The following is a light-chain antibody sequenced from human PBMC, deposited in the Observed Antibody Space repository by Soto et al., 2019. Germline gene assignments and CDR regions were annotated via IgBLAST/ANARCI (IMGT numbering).Light chain of an antibody. CDR1: TSYSGRLT. J-gene: IGLJ3*02. CDR3: AAWDDSLKHWV. Sequence: QSVLTQSPSASGPPGQLISISCSVNTSYSGRLTMNWYQHLPGTAPKLLMYSNNQRPSGVPDRFSGSKSGTSAFLAISGLQSEDEADYYCAAWDDSLKHWVFGGGTKLTVL. V-gene: IGLV1-44*01. CDR2: SNN.